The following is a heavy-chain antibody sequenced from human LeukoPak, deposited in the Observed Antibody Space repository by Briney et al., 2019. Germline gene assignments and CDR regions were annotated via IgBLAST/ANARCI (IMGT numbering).Heavy chain of an antibody. Sequence: SETLSLTCTVSGGSISSSSYYWGWIRQPPGKGLEWIGSIYYSGSTYYNPSLKSRVTISVDTSKNQFSLKLSSVTAADTAVYYCARAGEYSSSFLLVWGKGTTVTVSS. D-gene: IGHD6-6*01. V-gene: IGHV4-39*07. CDR3: ARAGEYSSSFLLV. CDR2: IYYSGST. J-gene: IGHJ6*04. CDR1: GGSISSSSYY.